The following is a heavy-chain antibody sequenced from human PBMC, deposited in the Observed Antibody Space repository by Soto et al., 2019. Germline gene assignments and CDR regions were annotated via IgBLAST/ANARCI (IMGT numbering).Heavy chain of an antibody. J-gene: IGHJ4*02. CDR2: ISTYNVNT. CDR3: ARCGTTLDY. D-gene: IGHD4-17*01. V-gene: IGHV1-18*01. Sequence: QVQLVQSGAEVKKPGASVKVSCKTSGYTFTNFGISWVRQAPGQGLEWRGWISTYNVNTKYAQKFQGSVTMTIATSPRKAYMELRSMRSDDTVLYYRARCGTTLDYRGQGKLVSVSS. CDR1: GYTFTNFG.